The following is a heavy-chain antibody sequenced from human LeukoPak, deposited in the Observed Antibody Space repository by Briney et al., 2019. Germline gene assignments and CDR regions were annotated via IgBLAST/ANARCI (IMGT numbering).Heavy chain of an antibody. V-gene: IGHV3-21*01. CDR2: IRTMSNYI. D-gene: IGHD2-15*01. J-gene: IGHJ4*02. Sequence: GRSLRLSSAASALTFSSYSMNWVRQAPGKWLEWVSSIRTMSNYIYYADSVKGRFTISRDNAKNSLYLQMNSLRAEDTAVYYCARGFWDCSGGSCYSAFFDYWGQGTLVTVSS. CDR3: ARGFWDCSGGSCYSAFFDY. CDR1: ALTFSSYS.